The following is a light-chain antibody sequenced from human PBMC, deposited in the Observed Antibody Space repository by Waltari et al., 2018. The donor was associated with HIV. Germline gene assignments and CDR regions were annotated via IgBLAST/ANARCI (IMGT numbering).Light chain of an antibody. CDR3: ASWDDSLNGVI. CDR2: RSE. Sequence: QSVLTQPPSASGTPGQRVTISCSGSSSNIGSRPVNWYQQLAGSAPTLLIYRSELRPSGVPDLFSCSKSATSASPAISVLQSEEEATYYCASWDDSLNGVIFGGGTELTVL. CDR1: SSNIGSRP. J-gene: IGLJ2*01. V-gene: IGLV1-44*01.